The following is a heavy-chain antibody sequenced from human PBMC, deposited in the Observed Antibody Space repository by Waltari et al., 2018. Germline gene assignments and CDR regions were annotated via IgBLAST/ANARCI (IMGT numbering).Heavy chain of an antibody. J-gene: IGHJ4*02. V-gene: IGHV1-3*01. CDR2: INAGNGNT. D-gene: IGHD2-15*01. CDR3: AREWYCSGGSCPRGEFDY. CDR1: GYTFTSYA. Sequence: QVQLVQSGAEVKKPGASVKVSCKAAGYTFTSYAMHWLRQAPGHRLEWMGWINAGNGNTKYSQKFQGRVTTTRDTSASTAYMELSSLRSEDTAVYYCAREWYCSGGSCPRGEFDYWGQGTLVTVSS.